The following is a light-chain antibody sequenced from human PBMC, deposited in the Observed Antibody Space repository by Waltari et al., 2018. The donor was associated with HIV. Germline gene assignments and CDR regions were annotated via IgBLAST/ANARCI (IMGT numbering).Light chain of an antibody. CDR1: SPNIGSNY. CDR2: RNN. J-gene: IGLJ1*01. Sequence: QSVLTQPPSASGTPGQRVTISCSGSSPNIGSNYVYWYQQLPGTAPKLLSYRNNQRPSGVPDRFSGSKSGTSASLAISGLRSEDEADYYCAVWGDSLNSYVFGTGTEVTVL. V-gene: IGLV1-47*01. CDR3: AVWGDSLNSYV.